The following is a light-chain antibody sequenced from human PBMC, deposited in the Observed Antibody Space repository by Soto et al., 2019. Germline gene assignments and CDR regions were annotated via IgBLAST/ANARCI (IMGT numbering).Light chain of an antibody. CDR3: QQRNNWPPRFT. V-gene: IGKV3-11*01. CDR1: QSVDTY. J-gene: IGKJ3*01. Sequence: EIVLTQSPATLSLSPGERATLSCRASQSVDTYLAWYQQRPGQAPRLLIYAASSRATGIPARFSGGGSGTDFTLTISSLEPEDFAVYYCQQRNNWPPRFTFGPGTKVDIK. CDR2: AAS.